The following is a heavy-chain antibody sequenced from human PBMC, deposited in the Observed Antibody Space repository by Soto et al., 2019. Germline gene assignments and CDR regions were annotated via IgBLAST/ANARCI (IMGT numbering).Heavy chain of an antibody. CDR1: GFTFGDYA. CDR2: IRSKAYGGTT. D-gene: IGHD3-3*01. CDR3: TRSTIFGVVNYYYYGMDV. J-gene: IGHJ6*02. V-gene: IGHV3-49*03. Sequence: PVGSLRLSCTASGFTFGDYAMSWFRQAPGKGLEWVGFIRSKAYGGTTEYAASVKGRFTISRDDSKSIAYLQMNSLKTEDTAVYYCTRSTIFGVVNYYYYGMDVWGQGTTVTVSS.